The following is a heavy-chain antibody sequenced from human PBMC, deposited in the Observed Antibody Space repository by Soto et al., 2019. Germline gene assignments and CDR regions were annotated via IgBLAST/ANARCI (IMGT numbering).Heavy chain of an antibody. CDR2: IIPIFGTA. V-gene: IGHV1-69*12. J-gene: IGHJ6*02. D-gene: IGHD2-2*01. CDR3: AIEAVISTSCYLLVDYSYGMDV. Sequence: QVQLVQSGAEVKKPGSSVKVSCKASGGTFSSYAISWVRQAPGQGLEWMGGIIPIFGTANYAQKFQGRVTITADEATSTAYMDLGSLRSEDTAVYYCAIEAVISTSCYLLVDYSYGMDVWGQGTTVTVSS. CDR1: GGTFSSYA.